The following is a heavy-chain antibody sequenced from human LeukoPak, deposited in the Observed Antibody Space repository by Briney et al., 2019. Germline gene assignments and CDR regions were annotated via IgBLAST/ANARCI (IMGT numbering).Heavy chain of an antibody. CDR2: IASKTYGGTA. J-gene: IGHJ4*02. CDR1: GFTFSSYE. V-gene: IGHV3-49*04. CDR3: TTNPDPD. Sequence: GGSLRLSCAASGFTFSSYEMTWVRQAPGKGLEWVGFIASKTYGGTAEYAASVKGRFTISRDDSKSIAYLQMNSLKTEDTAVYYCTTNPDPDWGEGTLVAVSS.